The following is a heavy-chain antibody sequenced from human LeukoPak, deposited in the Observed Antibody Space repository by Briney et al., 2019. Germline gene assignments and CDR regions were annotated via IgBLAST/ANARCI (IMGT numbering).Heavy chain of an antibody. J-gene: IGHJ4*02. CDR1: GGSISSSSYY. CDR3: AKDQRWESPHYLDS. V-gene: IGHV3-23*01. Sequence: ETLSLTCTVSGGSISSSSYYWGWIRQVPGKGLEWVSGISASGGSTYYADSVRGRFTISRDNSKNTLYVQMNSLRDEDTAVYYCAKDQRWESPHYLDSWGQGTLVTVSS. CDR2: ISASGGST. D-gene: IGHD1-26*01.